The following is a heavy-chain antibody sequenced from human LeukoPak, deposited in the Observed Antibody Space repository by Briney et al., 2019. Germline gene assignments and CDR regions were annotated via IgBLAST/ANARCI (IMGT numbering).Heavy chain of an antibody. V-gene: IGHV3-30-3*01. D-gene: IGHD3-22*01. Sequence: PGGSLRLSCAASGFTFSNYTMNWVRQAPGKGLEWVAVILYDGSDKSYADSVKGRFTISRDKNTLYLQMNSLRPEDTAVYFCARDRAYYDSSGYHPNFGYWGQGTLVTVSS. CDR2: ILYDGSDK. CDR3: ARDRAYYDSSGYHPNFGY. CDR1: GFTFSNYT. J-gene: IGHJ4*02.